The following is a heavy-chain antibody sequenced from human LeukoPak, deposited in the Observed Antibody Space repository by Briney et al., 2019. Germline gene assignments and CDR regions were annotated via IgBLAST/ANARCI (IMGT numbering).Heavy chain of an antibody. CDR1: GGSISSYY. CDR3: ARVGVRPRYMDV. J-gene: IGHJ6*03. V-gene: IGHV4-59*01. CDR2: IYYSGST. Sequence: SETLSLTCTVSGGSISSYYWSWIRQPPGKGLEWIGYIYYSGSTNYNPSLKCRVTISVDTSKNQFSLKLSSVTAADTAVYYCARVGVRPRYMDVWGKGTTVTVSS. D-gene: IGHD3-10*01.